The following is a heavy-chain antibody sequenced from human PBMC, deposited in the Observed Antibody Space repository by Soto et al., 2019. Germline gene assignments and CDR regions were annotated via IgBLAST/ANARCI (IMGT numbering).Heavy chain of an antibody. CDR1: GFTFSSYG. CDR3: ANGVGDYVSYYFDY. J-gene: IGHJ4*02. CDR2: ISYDGSKK. Sequence: PGGSLRLSCAASGFTFSSYGMHWVRQAPGKGLEWMAVISYDGSKKYYADSVKGRFTISRDNSKNTLYLQMNSLRAEDTAVYYCANGVGDYVSYYFDYWGQGTLVTVSS. D-gene: IGHD4-17*01. V-gene: IGHV3-30*18.